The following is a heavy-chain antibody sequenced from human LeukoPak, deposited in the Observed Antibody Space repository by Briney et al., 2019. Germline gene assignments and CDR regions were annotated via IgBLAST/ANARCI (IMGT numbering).Heavy chain of an antibody. J-gene: IGHJ4*02. D-gene: IGHD3-22*01. Sequence: GGSLRLSCAASGLTFSTYWMSWVRQAPGKGLEWVANIKQDGSEKYYVDSVKGRFTISRDNAKNSLYLQMNSLRAEDTAVYYCARVPEYYYDSSGYLDYWGQGTLVTVSS. V-gene: IGHV3-7*01. CDR1: GLTFSTYW. CDR2: IKQDGSEK. CDR3: ARVPEYYYDSSGYLDY.